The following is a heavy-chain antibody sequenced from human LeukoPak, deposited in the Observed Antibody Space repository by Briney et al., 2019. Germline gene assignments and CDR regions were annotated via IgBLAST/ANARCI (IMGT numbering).Heavy chain of an antibody. D-gene: IGHD3-22*01. Sequence: SETLSLTCTVSGGSVSSRTYYWSWTRQPPGKGLEWIGYIYSSGSTNYNPSLKSRVTIPVDTSKNQFSLKLTSVTAADTAVYYCARAPYYYDNSGYFRFDYWGQGTLVTVSS. CDR3: ARAPYYYDNSGYFRFDY. CDR1: GGSVSSRTYY. CDR2: IYSSGST. J-gene: IGHJ4*02. V-gene: IGHV4-61*01.